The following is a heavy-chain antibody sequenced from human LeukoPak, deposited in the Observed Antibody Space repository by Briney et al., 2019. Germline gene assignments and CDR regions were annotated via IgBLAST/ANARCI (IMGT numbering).Heavy chain of an antibody. CDR2: VSGSGNST. Sequence: PGGSLRLSCAASGLTFRSYAMTWVRQAPGKGLEWVLAVSGSGNSTHYADSVKGRFTISRDNSKNTLYLQMNSLRAEDTAVYYCAKAKYSSGWYYFDYWGQGALVTVFS. V-gene: IGHV3-23*01. D-gene: IGHD6-19*01. CDR3: AKAKYSSGWYYFDY. J-gene: IGHJ4*02. CDR1: GLTFRSYA.